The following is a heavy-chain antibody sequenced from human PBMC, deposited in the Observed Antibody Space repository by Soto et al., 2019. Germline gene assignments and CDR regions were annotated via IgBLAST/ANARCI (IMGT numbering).Heavy chain of an antibody. Sequence: GGSPRLSCAASGFTFSSYWMSWVRQAPGKGLEWVANIKQDGSEKYYVDSVKGRFTISRDNAKNSLYLQMNSLRAEDSVVYYCARGRDIVVVPAAMPDYYYYYMDVWGKGTTVTVSS. CDR2: IKQDGSEK. CDR1: GFTFSSYW. CDR3: ARGRDIVVVPAAMPDYYYYYMDV. V-gene: IGHV3-7*04. D-gene: IGHD2-2*01. J-gene: IGHJ6*03.